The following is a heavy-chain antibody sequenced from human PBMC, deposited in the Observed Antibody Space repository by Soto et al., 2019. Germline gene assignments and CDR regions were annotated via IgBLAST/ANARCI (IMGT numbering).Heavy chain of an antibody. CDR1: GGSISSSSYY. CDR2: IYYSGST. J-gene: IGHJ5*02. V-gene: IGHV4-39*01. D-gene: IGHD3-22*01. CDR3: ARSPRITMIVVGWFDP. Sequence: QLQLQESGPGLVKPSETLSLTCTVSGGSISSSSYYWGWIRQPPGKGLEWIGSIYYSGSTYYNPSLKSRVTISVDTSKNQFSLKLSSVTAAETAVYYCARSPRITMIVVGWFDPWGQGTLVTVSS.